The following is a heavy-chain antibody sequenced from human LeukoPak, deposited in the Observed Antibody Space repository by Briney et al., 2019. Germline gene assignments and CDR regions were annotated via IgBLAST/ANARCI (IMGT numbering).Heavy chain of an antibody. D-gene: IGHD1-26*01. J-gene: IGHJ4*02. CDR3: AREWIVGATSPEYYFDY. CDR2: IKHDGSEK. V-gene: IGHV3-7*01. Sequence: PGGSLRLSCAASGFTFSSYWMSWVRQAPGKGLEWVANIKHDGSEKNYVDSVKGRFTISRDNAKNSLYLQMNSLRAEDTAVYYCAREWIVGATSPEYYFDYWGQGTLVTVSS. CDR1: GFTFSSYW.